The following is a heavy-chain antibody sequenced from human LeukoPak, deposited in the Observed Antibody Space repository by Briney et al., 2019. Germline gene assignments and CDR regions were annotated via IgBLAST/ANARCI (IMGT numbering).Heavy chain of an antibody. J-gene: IGHJ4*02. CDR3: ARDRPNSYGVFDY. Sequence: GGSLRLSCAASGFTVSNNYMSWVRQAPGKGLEWVSVIYAGGSTYYADSVKGRFTMSRDNSKNTLYLQMNSLSAEDTAVYYCARDRPNSYGVFDYWGQGTLVTVSS. CDR1: GFTVSNNY. D-gene: IGHD5-18*01. CDR2: IYAGGST. V-gene: IGHV3-53*01.